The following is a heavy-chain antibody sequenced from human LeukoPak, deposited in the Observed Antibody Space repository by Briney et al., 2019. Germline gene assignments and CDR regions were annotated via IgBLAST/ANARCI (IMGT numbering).Heavy chain of an antibody. J-gene: IGHJ4*02. V-gene: IGHV4-34*01. CDR3: ARHPAFYYDSLGEFDY. Sequence: SETLSLTCAVYGGSFSGYYWSWIRQPPGRGLEWIGEINHSGSTNYNPSLKSRVAISMDTSKNQVSLRLTSVTATDTAVYYCARHPAFYYDSLGEFDYWGQGTLVTVSS. CDR1: GGSFSGYY. D-gene: IGHD3-22*01. CDR2: INHSGST.